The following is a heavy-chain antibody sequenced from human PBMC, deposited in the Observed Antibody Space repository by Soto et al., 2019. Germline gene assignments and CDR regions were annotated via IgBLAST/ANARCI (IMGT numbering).Heavy chain of an antibody. V-gene: IGHV3-23*01. D-gene: IGHD2-2*01. CDR2: ISGSGGRT. CDR3: AKDRSSSTIDAFDT. J-gene: IGHJ3*02. Sequence: GGSLRLSCAASGLTFSSYAMNWVRQAPGKGLECVSAISGSGGRTYYGDSVKGRFTISRDNSKNTLYLQMNSLRAEDTAVYYCAKDRSSSTIDAFDTWGQGTMVTVSS. CDR1: GLTFSSYA.